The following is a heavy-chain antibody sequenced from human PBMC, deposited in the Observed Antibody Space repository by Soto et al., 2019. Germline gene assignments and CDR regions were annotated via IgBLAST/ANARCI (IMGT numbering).Heavy chain of an antibody. D-gene: IGHD3-10*01. J-gene: IGHJ4*02. CDR1: GFTFSSYG. Sequence: QVQLVESGGGVVQPGRSLRLSCAASGFTFSSYGMHWVRQAPGKGLEWVAVIIYDGSTKYYADSVKGRFTISRDNSKRTLYLQRNSLRAEDTAVYYCAKDRMGAGVRGYFGYWGQGTLVTVSS. CDR3: AKDRMGAGVRGYFGY. V-gene: IGHV3-30*18. CDR2: IIYDGSTK.